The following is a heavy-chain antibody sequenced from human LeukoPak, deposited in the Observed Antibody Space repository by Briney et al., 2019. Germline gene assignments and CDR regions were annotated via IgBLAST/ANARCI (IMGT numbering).Heavy chain of an antibody. V-gene: IGHV3-23*01. CDR1: GFTFSSCA. J-gene: IGHJ4*02. CDR2: ITGDGTRT. CDR3: ASRPRADMGPLDY. D-gene: IGHD2-15*01. Sequence: PGWSLRLSCAASGFTFSSCAMTWVRPAPGKGLECVASITGDGTRTYYTDSVKGRFTISRDNSKNTRYPQMNSLRADETAIYYCASRPRADMGPLDYWGQGTLVTVST.